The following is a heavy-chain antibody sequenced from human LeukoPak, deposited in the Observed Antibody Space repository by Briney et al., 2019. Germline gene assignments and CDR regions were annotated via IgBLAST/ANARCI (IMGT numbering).Heavy chain of an antibody. J-gene: IGHJ5*02. D-gene: IGHD4-11*01. V-gene: IGHV4-59*12. CDR3: ARGDRTTVTTVDP. CDR2: IYYSGST. Sequence: SETLSLTCTVSGGSISSYYWSWIRQPPGKGLEWIGYIYYSGSTNYNPSLKSRVTISVDTSKNQFSLKLSSVTAADTAVYYCARGDRTTVTTVDPWGQGTLVTVST. CDR1: GGSISSYY.